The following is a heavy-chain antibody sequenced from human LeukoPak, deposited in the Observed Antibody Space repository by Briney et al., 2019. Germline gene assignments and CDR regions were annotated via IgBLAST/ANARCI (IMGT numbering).Heavy chain of an antibody. CDR3: ARYSSGWYHFDS. D-gene: IGHD6-19*01. V-gene: IGHV1-18*01. Sequence: ASVKVSCKASGYTVTSHGISWGRQAPGQGLEWMGWMSTYNRNTNYSKTLQGTVTMTTDTSTSTAYMELRSLRSDDTAVYYCARYSSGWYHFDSWGPGTLVTVSS. CDR2: MSTYNRNT. J-gene: IGHJ4*02. CDR1: GYTVTSHG.